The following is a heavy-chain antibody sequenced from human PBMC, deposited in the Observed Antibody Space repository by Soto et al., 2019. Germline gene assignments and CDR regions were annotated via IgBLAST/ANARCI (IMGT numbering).Heavy chain of an antibody. J-gene: IGHJ4*02. D-gene: IGHD5-12*01. CDR3: VRDSPIGSTFSGYDGIDY. CDR2: INPLLDTT. V-gene: IGHV1-69*08. Sequence: SVKVSCKTSGGTFSSYPIHWVRQAPGQGLEWMGRINPLLDTTNYAQKFQGRVTITADKSTSTAYMELISLRSEDTAVYYCVRDSPIGSTFSGYDGIDYWGQ. CDR1: GGTFSSYP.